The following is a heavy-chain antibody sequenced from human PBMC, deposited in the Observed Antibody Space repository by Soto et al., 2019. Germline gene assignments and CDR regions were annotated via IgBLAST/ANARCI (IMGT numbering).Heavy chain of an antibody. J-gene: IGHJ5*02. D-gene: IGHD1-1*01. V-gene: IGHV4-31*03. CDR2: IYYSGST. CDR1: GGSISSGGYY. CDR3: ARGKLERGIRGWFEP. Sequence: QVQLQESGPGLVKPSQTLSLTCTVSGGSISSGGYYWSWIRQHPGKGLEWIGYIYYSGSTYYNPSLKRRVTISVDTSKNQFPLKLGSVTAADTAGYYCARGKLERGIRGWFEPWGQGTLVTVSS.